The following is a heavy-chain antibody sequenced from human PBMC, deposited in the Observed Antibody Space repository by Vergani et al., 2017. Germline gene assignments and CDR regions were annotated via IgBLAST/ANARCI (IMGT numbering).Heavy chain of an antibody. CDR2: IYYSGST. V-gene: IGHV4-39*01. CDR1: GGSISSSSYY. Sequence: QLQLQESGPGLVKPSETLSLTCTVSGGSISSSSYYWGWIRQPPGKGLEWIGSIYYSGSTYYNPSLKSRVTISVDTSKNQFSLKLSSVNAAATAVYYCARSIVSRNPPDYFDNWGQGTLVTVSS. D-gene: IGHD1-14*01. J-gene: IGHJ4*02. CDR3: ARSIVSRNPPDYFDN.